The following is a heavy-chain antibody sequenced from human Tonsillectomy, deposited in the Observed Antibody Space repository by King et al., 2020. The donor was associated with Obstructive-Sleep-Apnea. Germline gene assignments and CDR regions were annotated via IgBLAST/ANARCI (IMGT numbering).Heavy chain of an antibody. D-gene: IGHD6-13*01. V-gene: IGHV3-23*01. CDR3: ARRIGAAWGNFDY. Sequence: VQLLESGGGLVQPGGSLRLSCATSGFTFTSYAMAWVRQAPGKGLEWVSAITDSGANTYYADSVTGRFTISRDNAKNTLYLQMNSLGVEDTAVYYCARRIGAAWGNFDYWGQGTLVTVSS. CDR2: ITDSGANT. CDR1: GFTFTSYA. J-gene: IGHJ4*02.